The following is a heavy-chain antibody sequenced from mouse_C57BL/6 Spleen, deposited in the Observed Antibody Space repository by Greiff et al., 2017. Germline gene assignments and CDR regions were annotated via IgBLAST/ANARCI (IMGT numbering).Heavy chain of an antibody. CDR2: IYPSDSET. V-gene: IGHV1-61*01. Sequence: VQLQQSGAELVRPGSSVKLSCKASGYTFTSYWMDWVKQRPGQGLEWIGNIYPSDSETHYNQKFKDKATLTVDKSSSTAYMQLSSLTSEDSAVYYCAAIYDGYYFDYWGQGTTLTVSS. J-gene: IGHJ2*01. CDR3: AAIYDGYYFDY. CDR1: GYTFTSYW. D-gene: IGHD2-3*01.